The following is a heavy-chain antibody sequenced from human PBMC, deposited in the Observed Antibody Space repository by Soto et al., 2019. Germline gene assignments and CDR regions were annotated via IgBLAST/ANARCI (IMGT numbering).Heavy chain of an antibody. D-gene: IGHD4-17*01. V-gene: IGHV1-18*01. CDR2: ISAYNGNT. J-gene: IGHJ6*03. Sequence: QVQLVQSGAEVKKPGASVKVSCKASGYTFTSYGISWVRQAPGQGLEWMGWISAYNGNTNYAQKLQGRVTMTTDTSSSTAYMELRSLRSDDTAVHYCASVFSGADYGNYYYSYYMHVWGKGPTVTVSS. CDR3: ASVFSGADYGNYYYSYYMHV. CDR1: GYTFTSYG.